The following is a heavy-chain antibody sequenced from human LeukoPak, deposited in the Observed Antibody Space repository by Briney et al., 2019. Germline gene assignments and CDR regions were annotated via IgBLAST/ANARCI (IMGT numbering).Heavy chain of an antibody. CDR1: GGSISSYY. D-gene: IGHD5/OR15-5a*01. V-gene: IGHV4-39*01. CDR3: ASWSTIGGHFDY. CDR2: IYYSGST. J-gene: IGHJ4*02. Sequence: SETPSLTCTVSGGSISSYYWGWIRQPPGKGLEWIGSIYYSGSTYYNPSLKSRVTISVDTSKNQFSLKLSSVTAADTAVYYCASWSTIGGHFDYWGQGTLVTVSS.